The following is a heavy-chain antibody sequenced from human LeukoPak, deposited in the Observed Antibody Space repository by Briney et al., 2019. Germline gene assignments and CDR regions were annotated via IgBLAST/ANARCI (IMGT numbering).Heavy chain of an antibody. CDR2: IYYSGST. V-gene: IGHV4-34*01. D-gene: IGHD3-22*01. CDR3: ASLGSGYYYFDY. J-gene: IGHJ4*02. CDR1: GGSFSGYY. Sequence: SETLSLTCAVYGGSFSGYYWSWIRQPPGKGLEWIGSIYYSGSTYYNPSLKSRVTISVDTSKNQFSLKLSSVTAADTAVYYCASLGSGYYYFDYWGQGTLVTVSS.